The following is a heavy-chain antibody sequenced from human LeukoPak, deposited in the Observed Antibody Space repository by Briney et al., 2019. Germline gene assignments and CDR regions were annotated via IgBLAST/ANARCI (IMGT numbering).Heavy chain of an antibody. CDR3: AKGLFRPSVQGHFQH. CDR1: GFTFSSYA. CDR2: ISYDGSNK. J-gene: IGHJ1*01. V-gene: IGHV3-30-3*01. Sequence: PGRSLRLSCAASGFTFSSYAMHWVRQAPGKGLEWVAVISYDGSNKYYADSVKGRFTISRDNSKNTLYLQMNSLRAEDTAVYYCAKGLFRPSVQGHFQHWGQGTLVTVSS. D-gene: IGHD1-1*01.